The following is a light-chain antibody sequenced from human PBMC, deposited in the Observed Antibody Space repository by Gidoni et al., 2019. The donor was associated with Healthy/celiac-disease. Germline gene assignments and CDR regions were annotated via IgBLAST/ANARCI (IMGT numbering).Light chain of an antibody. CDR1: QSVSSY. J-gene: IGKJ2*01. V-gene: IGKV3-11*01. CDR3: QQRSNWPYT. Sequence: PATLSLSPGERATLSCRASQSVSSYLAWYQQKPGQAPRLLIYDASNRATGIPARFSGSGSGTDFTLTISSLGPEDFAVYYCQQRSNWPYTFGQGTKLEIK. CDR2: DAS.